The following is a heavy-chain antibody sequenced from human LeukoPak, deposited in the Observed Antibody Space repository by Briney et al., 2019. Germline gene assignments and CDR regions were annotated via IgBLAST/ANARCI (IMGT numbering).Heavy chain of an antibody. J-gene: IGHJ4*02. CDR3: ARGGWQHIMY. CDR1: GGSISNNY. CDR2: ISYSGST. V-gene: IGHV4-59*01. D-gene: IGHD1-14*01. Sequence: SETLSLTCAVSGGSISNNYWSWIRQPPGKGLEWIGYISYSGSTNYNPPLKSRVTMSVDTSKNQLSLKLRSVTAADTAVYYCARGGWQHIMYWGQGTLVTVSS.